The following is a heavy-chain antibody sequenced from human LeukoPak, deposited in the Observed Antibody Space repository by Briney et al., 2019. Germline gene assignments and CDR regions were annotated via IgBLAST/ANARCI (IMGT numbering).Heavy chain of an antibody. CDR3: ATVDIVATGQNY. D-gene: IGHD5-12*01. V-gene: IGHV4-61*02. J-gene: IGHJ4*02. CDR2: IYTSGST. Sequence: SQTLSLTCTVSGGPISSGSYYWSWIRQPAGKGLEWIGRIYTSGSTNYNPSLKSRVTISVDTSKNQFSLKLSSVTAADTAVYYCATVDIVATGQNYWGQGTLVTVSS. CDR1: GGPISSGSYY.